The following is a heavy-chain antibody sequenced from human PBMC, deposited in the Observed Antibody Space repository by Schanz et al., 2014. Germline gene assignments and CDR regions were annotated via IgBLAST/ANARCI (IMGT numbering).Heavy chain of an antibody. CDR3: AKVGPYSGSLGAFDI. CDR1: GITFSDYA. CDR2: IASGGSHT. J-gene: IGHJ3*02. D-gene: IGHD1-26*01. Sequence: EVQLLESGGALEQPGGSLRLSCAASGITFSDYAMSWVRQAPGKGLEWVSTIASGGSHTFYADSVTGRFTISGDNSKNTLYRQMNSLRAEDSAVYYCAKVGPYSGSLGAFDIWGQGTMVTVSS. V-gene: IGHV3-23*01.